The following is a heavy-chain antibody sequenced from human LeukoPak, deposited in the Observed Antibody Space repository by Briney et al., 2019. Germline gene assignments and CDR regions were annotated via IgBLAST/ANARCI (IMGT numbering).Heavy chain of an antibody. CDR1: GFTFSSYD. Sequence: QPEGSLRLSCAASGFTFSSYDMSWVRQAPGKGLEWVSAISGSGGSTYYADSVRGRFTISRDNSKNTLYLQMNSLRAEDTAVYYCAKDSRTPLRFLDPHWADVWGQGTMVTVSS. D-gene: IGHD3-3*01. CDR2: ISGSGGST. V-gene: IGHV3-23*01. CDR3: AKDSRTPLRFLDPHWADV. J-gene: IGHJ3*01.